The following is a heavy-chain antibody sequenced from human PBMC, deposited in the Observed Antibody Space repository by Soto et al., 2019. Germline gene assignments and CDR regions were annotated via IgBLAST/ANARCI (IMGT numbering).Heavy chain of an antibody. CDR3: ARSGYSSSWYASAFDI. V-gene: IGHV4-59*01. D-gene: IGHD6-13*01. CDR2: IYYSGST. CDR1: GGSISSYY. Sequence: SETLSLTCTVSGGSISSYYWSWIRQPPGKGLEWIGYIYYSGSTNYNPSLKSRVTISVDTSKNQFSLKLSSVTAADTAVYYCARSGYSSSWYASAFDIWGQGTMVTVSS. J-gene: IGHJ3*02.